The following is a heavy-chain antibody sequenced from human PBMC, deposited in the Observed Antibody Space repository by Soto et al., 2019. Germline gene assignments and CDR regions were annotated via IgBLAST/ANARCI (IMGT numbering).Heavy chain of an antibody. J-gene: IGHJ5*02. CDR2: INHTGGT. D-gene: IGHD3-3*01. V-gene: IGHV4-34*01. Sequence: SETLSLTGAVYGGSVNGYYWNWIHQPPGKGLEWIGEINHTGGTHYNPSLKSRVTMSVDTSKNQFSLRLSSVTAADTAIYYCATRITVFGLLIPPFDPWGQGTQVTVSS. CDR3: ATRITVFGLLIPPFDP. CDR1: GGSVNGYY.